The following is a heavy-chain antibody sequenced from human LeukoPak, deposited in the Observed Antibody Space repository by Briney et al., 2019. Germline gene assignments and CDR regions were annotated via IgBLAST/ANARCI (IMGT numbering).Heavy chain of an antibody. CDR1: GYGFTTYW. V-gene: IGHV5-51*01. Sequence: GESLQISCKGSGYGFTTYWIGWVRQMPGKDLEWMGTIYPGDSDTRYSPSFQGQVTISADKSISTAYLQWSSLKASDTAMYYCAREGYDGNRYYFDYGGQGNLVTVSS. D-gene: IGHD4-23*01. J-gene: IGHJ4*02. CDR2: IYPGDSDT. CDR3: AREGYDGNRYYFDY.